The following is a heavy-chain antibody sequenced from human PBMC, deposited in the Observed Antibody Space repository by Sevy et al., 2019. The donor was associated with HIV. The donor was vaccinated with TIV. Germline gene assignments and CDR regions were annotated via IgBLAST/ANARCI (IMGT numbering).Heavy chain of an antibody. CDR2: ISGSGGST. V-gene: IGHV3-23*01. CDR1: GFTFSSYA. CDR3: AKESPYGYGFLTIDY. J-gene: IGHJ4*02. Sequence: GGSLRLSCAASGFTFSSYAMSWVRQAPGKGLEWVSAISGSGGSTYYADSVKGRFTISRDNSKNTLYLQMDSLRAGDTAVYYCAKESPYGYGFLTIDYWGQGTLVTVSS. D-gene: IGHD5-18*01.